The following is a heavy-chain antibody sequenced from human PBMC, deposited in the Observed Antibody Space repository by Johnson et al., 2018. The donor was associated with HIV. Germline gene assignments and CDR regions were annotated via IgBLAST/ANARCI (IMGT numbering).Heavy chain of an antibody. D-gene: IGHD3-10*01. Sequence: QVQLVESGGGVVQPGRSLRLSCAASGLTFSSYGMHWVRQAPGKGLEWVAVISYDGSKKYYAGSVKGRFTISRDNSKTTLYLQMNSLRAEDTAVYYCAKAPYGSGIRPGAFDIWG. CDR1: GLTFSSYG. V-gene: IGHV3-30*18. J-gene: IGHJ3*02. CDR3: AKAPYGSGIRPGAFDI. CDR2: ISYDGSKK.